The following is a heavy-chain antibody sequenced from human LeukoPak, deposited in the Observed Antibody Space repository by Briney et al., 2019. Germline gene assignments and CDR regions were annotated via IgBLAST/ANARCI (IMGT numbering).Heavy chain of an antibody. CDR2: ISSSSSYI. Sequence: GGSLRLSCAASGFTFSSHWMHWVRQAPGKGLEWVSSISSSSSYIYYADSVKGRFTISRDNAKNSLYLQMNSLRAEDTAVYYCARDLGGASVDYFDYWGQGTLVTVSS. J-gene: IGHJ4*02. CDR3: ARDLGGASVDYFDY. V-gene: IGHV3-21*01. D-gene: IGHD3-16*01. CDR1: GFTFSSHW.